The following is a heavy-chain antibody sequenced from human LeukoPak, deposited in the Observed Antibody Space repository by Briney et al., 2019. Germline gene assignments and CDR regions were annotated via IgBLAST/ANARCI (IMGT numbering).Heavy chain of an antibody. Sequence: ASVKVSCKASGYSFSDYYMHWVRQAPGQGLEWMAWIDPNSGDTKYAPKFQGRVTLTRDTSSNTGYMEVSRLRSDDTAVYYCARGIPGYGAPRIVYSGYGYVGNYLDNWGQGTQVTVSS. CDR2: IDPNSGDT. D-gene: IGHD5-12*01. CDR3: ARGIPGYGAPRIVYSGYGYVGNYLDN. CDR1: GYSFSDYY. J-gene: IGHJ4*02. V-gene: IGHV1-2*02.